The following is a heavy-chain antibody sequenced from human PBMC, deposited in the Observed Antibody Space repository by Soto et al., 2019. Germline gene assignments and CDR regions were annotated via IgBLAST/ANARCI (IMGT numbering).Heavy chain of an antibody. J-gene: IGHJ5*02. V-gene: IGHV4-34*01. CDR2: INHSGST. Sequence: SDTLSLTCAVYGGSFSGYYWSWIRQRPGKGLEWIGEINHSGSTNYNPSLKSRVTISVDTSKNQFSLKLSSVTAADTAVYYCARMYNWNYRKNWFDPWGQGTLVTVSS. CDR1: GGSFSGYY. CDR3: ARMYNWNYRKNWFDP. D-gene: IGHD1-7*01.